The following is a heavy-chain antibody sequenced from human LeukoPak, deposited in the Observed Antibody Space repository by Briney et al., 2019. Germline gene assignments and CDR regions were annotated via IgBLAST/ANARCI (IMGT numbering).Heavy chain of an antibody. D-gene: IGHD4-17*01. V-gene: IGHV1-2*02. CDR1: GYTFTGYY. CDR3: AKDYGDYADNWFDP. Sequence: GPSVKVSCKASGYTFTGYYMHWVRQAPGQGLEWMGWINPNSGGTNYAQKFQGRVTMTRDTSISTAYMELSRLRSDDTAVYYCAKDYGDYADNWFDPWGQGTLVTVSS. CDR2: INPNSGGT. J-gene: IGHJ5*02.